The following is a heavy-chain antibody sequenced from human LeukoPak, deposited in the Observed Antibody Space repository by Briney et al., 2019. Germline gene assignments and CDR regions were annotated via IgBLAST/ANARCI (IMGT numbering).Heavy chain of an antibody. J-gene: IGHJ6*02. CDR2: IYPNSGGT. Sequence: ASVKVSCKASGYTFTGHYMHWVRQAPGQGLEWMGWIYPNSGGTNYAQKFQGRVTMTRDTSISTAYMELSRLRSDDTAVYYCARDSSSWYQYGMDVWGQGTTVTVSS. CDR1: GYTFTGHY. V-gene: IGHV1-2*02. CDR3: ARDSSSWYQYGMDV. D-gene: IGHD6-13*01.